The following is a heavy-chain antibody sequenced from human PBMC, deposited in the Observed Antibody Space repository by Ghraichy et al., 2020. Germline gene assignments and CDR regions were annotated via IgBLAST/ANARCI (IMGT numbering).Heavy chain of an antibody. V-gene: IGHV3-9*01. CDR2: ISWNSGSI. J-gene: IGHJ3*02. CDR3: AKDIVATVTTYAFDI. CDR1: GFTFDDYA. Sequence: SLRLSCAASGFTFDDYAMHWVRQAPGKGLEWVSGISWNSGSIGYADSVKGRFTISRDNAKNSLYLQMNSLRAEDTALYYCAKDIVATVTTYAFDIWGQGTMVTVSS. D-gene: IGHD4-17*01.